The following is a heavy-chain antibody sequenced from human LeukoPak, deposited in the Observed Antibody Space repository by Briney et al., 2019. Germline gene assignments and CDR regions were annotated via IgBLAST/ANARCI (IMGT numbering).Heavy chain of an antibody. J-gene: IGHJ2*01. D-gene: IGHD2-2*02. CDR2: INPNSGGT. Sequence: ASVKVSCKASGYTFTGYYMHWVRQAPGQGLEWMGWINPNSGGTNYAQKFQGRVTMTRDTSISTAYMELRSLRSDDTAVYYCARAPMPAAIVLGHWYFDLWGRGTLVTVSS. CDR3: ARAPMPAAIVLGHWYFDL. CDR1: GYTFTGYY. V-gene: IGHV1-2*02.